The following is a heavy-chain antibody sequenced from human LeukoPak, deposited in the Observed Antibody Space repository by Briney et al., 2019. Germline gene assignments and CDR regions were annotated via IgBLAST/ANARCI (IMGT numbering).Heavy chain of an antibody. V-gene: IGHV1-8*01. Sequence: GASVKVSRKASGYTFTSYDINWVRQATGQGLEWMGWMNPSSGNTGYAQKFQGRVTMTRNTSISTAYMELSSLRSEDTAVYYCARSKAMVRGVSPWFDPWGQGTTVTVSS. CDR3: ARSKAMVRGVSPWFDP. CDR2: MNPSSGNT. D-gene: IGHD3-10*01. J-gene: IGHJ5*01. CDR1: GYTFTSYD.